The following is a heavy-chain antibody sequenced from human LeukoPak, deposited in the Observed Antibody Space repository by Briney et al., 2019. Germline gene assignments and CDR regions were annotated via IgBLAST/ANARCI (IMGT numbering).Heavy chain of an antibody. J-gene: IGHJ6*02. Sequence: SETLSLTCAVSGGSISSSNWWSWVRQPPGKGLEWIGEIYHSGSTNYNPSLKSRVTMSVDTSKNLFSLKVSSVTAADTAVYYCARGRSNYYGMDVWGQGTTVTVSS. V-gene: IGHV4-4*02. D-gene: IGHD1-26*01. CDR2: IYHSGST. CDR3: ARGRSNYYGMDV. CDR1: GGSISSSNW.